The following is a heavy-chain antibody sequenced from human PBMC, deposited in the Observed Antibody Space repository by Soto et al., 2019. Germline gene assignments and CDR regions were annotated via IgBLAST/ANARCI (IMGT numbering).Heavy chain of an antibody. V-gene: IGHV3-23*01. J-gene: IGHJ4*02. D-gene: IGHD5-12*01. CDR3: ARGVEGYVVSSFDS. Sequence: EVQLLESGGGGVQPGGSLRLSCAASGFIFSDYAMTWVRQTPGKGLEWVSAITSSGSSTYFADSLKGRITISRDNSKNTLSLPMVSLRVEATAIYYCARGVEGYVVSSFDSWGQGALVTVSS. CDR2: ITSSGSST. CDR1: GFIFSDYA.